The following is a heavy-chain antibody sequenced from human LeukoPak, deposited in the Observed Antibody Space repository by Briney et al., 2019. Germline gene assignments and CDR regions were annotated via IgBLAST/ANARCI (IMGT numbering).Heavy chain of an antibody. J-gene: IGHJ4*02. CDR3: ARVRFRKYYFDY. CDR2: IYYSGST. Sequence: SETLSLTCTVSGGSISSYYWSWIRQPPGKGLEWIGYIYYSGSTNYNPSLKSRVTISVDTSKNQFSLKLSPVTAADTAVYYCARVRFRKYYFDYWGQGTLVTVSS. CDR1: GGSISSYY. V-gene: IGHV4-59*01. D-gene: IGHD2-21*01.